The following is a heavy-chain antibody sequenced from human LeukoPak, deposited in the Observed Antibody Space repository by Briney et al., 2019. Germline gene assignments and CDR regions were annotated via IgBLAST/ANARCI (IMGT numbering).Heavy chain of an antibody. CDR1: GLTFSSYA. CDR3: AKEHYGSGMTTFDY. CDR2: ISGSGGNT. V-gene: IGHV3-23*01. Sequence: GGSLRLSCAASGLTFSSYAMTWVRQAPGKRLEWVSGISGSGGNTYYPDSVRGRFTIHRDNPKNTLSLQMNSLRAEDTAVYYCAKEHYGSGMTTFDYWGQGTLVTVSS. D-gene: IGHD3-10*01. J-gene: IGHJ4*02.